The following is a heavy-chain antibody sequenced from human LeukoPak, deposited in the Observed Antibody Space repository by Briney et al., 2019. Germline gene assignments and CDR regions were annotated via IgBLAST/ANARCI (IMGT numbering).Heavy chain of an antibody. CDR1: GGSISPYY. CDR3: ARLIGGN. D-gene: IGHD1-26*01. Sequence: SETLSLTCTVSGGSISPYYGSWIRQSPGKGLEWIGYIDNSGSTSYNPSLKSRVSISVDTSKNQFSLKLRSVTAADTAVYYCARLIGGNWGQGTLVTVSS. J-gene: IGHJ4*02. V-gene: IGHV4-59*01. CDR2: IDNSGST.